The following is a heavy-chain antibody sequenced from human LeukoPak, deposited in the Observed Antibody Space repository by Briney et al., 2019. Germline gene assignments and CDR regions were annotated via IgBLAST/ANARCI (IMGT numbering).Heavy chain of an antibody. CDR2: IIPIFGTA. D-gene: IGHD3-9*01. Sequence: SVKVSCKVSGYTLTELSMHWVRQAPGQGLEWMGGIIPIFGTANYAQKFQGRVTITADESTSTAYMELSSLRSEDTAVYYCARTIINLNYFDYWGQGTLVTVSS. J-gene: IGHJ4*02. V-gene: IGHV1-69*13. CDR1: GYTLTELS. CDR3: ARTIINLNYFDY.